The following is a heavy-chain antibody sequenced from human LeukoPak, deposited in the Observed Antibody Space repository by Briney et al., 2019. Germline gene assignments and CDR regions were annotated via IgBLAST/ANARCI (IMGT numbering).Heavy chain of an antibody. J-gene: IGHJ4*02. CDR3: ARVGATTRGYFDY. Sequence: PSETLSLTCTVSGYSISSGYYWGWIRQPSGKGLEWIGSIYHSGSTYYNPSLKSRVTISVDTSKNQFSLKLSSVTAADTAVYYCARVGATTRGYFDYWGQGTLVTVSS. CDR2: IYHSGST. CDR1: GYSISSGYY. V-gene: IGHV4-38-2*02. D-gene: IGHD1-26*01.